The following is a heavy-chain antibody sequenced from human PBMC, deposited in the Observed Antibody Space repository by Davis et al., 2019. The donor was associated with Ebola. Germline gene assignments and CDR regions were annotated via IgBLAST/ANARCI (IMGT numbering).Heavy chain of an antibody. J-gene: IGHJ6*02. CDR2: IGSDSGT. CDR1: VFSLRSCA. V-gene: IGHV3-23*01. Sequence: PGGSLRLSCAASVFSLRSCAMSWVRQAPGKGLEWVSGIGSDSGTHYAHSVKGRFTISRDDSKNTLYLQMNSLRGEDTAIYYCAKDLFWWSASDVWGQGTTVTVS. D-gene: IGHD2-8*02. CDR3: AKDLFWWSASDV.